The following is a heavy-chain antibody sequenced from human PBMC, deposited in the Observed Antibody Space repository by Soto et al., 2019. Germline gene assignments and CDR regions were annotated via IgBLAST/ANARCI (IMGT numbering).Heavy chain of an antibody. V-gene: IGHV3-74*01. CDR2: INIDGSST. CDR1: GFTFSSYW. CDR3: ATFRVPI. D-gene: IGHD3-3*01. J-gene: IGHJ3*02. Sequence: EVQLVESGGGLVQPGGSLRLSCAASGFTFSSYWMHWVRQAPGEGLVWVSRINIDGSSTSYADSVKGRFTISRDNARNSLYLQMNSLRAEDTAIYYCATFRVPIWGQVTMVTVST.